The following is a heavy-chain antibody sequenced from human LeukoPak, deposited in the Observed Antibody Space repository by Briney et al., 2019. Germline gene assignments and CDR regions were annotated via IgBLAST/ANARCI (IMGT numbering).Heavy chain of an antibody. J-gene: IGHJ4*02. D-gene: IGHD3-10*01. CDR3: AREIFGSGSYLDF. CDR2: IWQDGSHK. CDR1: GFAFNTYA. V-gene: IGHV3-33*01. Sequence: GGSLRLSCAASGFAFNTYAMHWVRQAPGQGLEWVALIWQDGSHKFYSNSVRGQFTISRDNSKNTVSLKMNDQRPEDTAFYYCAREIFGSGSYLDFWGQGTLVTVSS.